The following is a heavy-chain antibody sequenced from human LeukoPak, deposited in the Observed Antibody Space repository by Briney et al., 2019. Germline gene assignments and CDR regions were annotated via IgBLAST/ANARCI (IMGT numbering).Heavy chain of an antibody. V-gene: IGHV3-7*01. CDR1: GFTFSSYW. D-gene: IGHD1-26*01. Sequence: GGSLRLSCAASGFTFSSYWMSWVRRAPGKGLEWVANKKQDGSEKYYEDSVKGRFTISRDNAKNSLYLQMNSLRAEDTAVYYCARGSGSYSAVDYWGQGTLVTVSS. CDR3: ARGSGSYSAVDY. CDR2: KKQDGSEK. J-gene: IGHJ4*02.